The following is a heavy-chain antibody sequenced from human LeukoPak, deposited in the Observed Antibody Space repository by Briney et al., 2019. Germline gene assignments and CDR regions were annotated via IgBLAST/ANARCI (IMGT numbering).Heavy chain of an antibody. CDR3: ARNAMALRPPYHHLDY. Sequence: PGGSLRLSCAASGFTFSSYAMHWVRQAPGKGLEWVAVISYDGSNKYYADSVKGRFTISRDNSKNTLYLQMNSLRAEDTAVYYCARNAMALRPPYHHLDYWGQGTLVTVSS. V-gene: IGHV3-30-3*01. CDR1: GFTFSSYA. CDR2: ISYDGSNK. J-gene: IGHJ4*02. D-gene: IGHD6-19*01.